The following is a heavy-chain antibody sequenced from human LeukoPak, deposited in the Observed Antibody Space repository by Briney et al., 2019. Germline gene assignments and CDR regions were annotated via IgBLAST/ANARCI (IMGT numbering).Heavy chain of an antibody. CDR1: GFTFSTYS. D-gene: IGHD5-24*01. CDR2: ISSTSSTI. J-gene: IGHJ4*02. CDR3: ARARVQMATGSGEDY. Sequence: GGSLRLSCSASGFTFSTYSMNWVRQAPGKGLEWVSYISSTSSTIYYADSVKGRFTISRDNSKNSLYLQMNSLRAEDTAVYYCARARVQMATGSGEDYWGQGTLVTVSS. V-gene: IGHV3-48*04.